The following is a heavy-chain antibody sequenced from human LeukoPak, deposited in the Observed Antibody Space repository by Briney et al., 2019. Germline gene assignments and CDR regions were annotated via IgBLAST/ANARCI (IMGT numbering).Heavy chain of an antibody. CDR3: ARLGLYDRSGFSLDY. D-gene: IGHD3-22*01. V-gene: IGHV4-38-2*02. CDR1: GYSISSGYY. CDR2: IYHSGST. Sequence: TPSETLSLTCTVSGYSISSGYYWGWIRQPPGKGLEWIGSIYHSGSTYYNPSLKSRVTISVDTSKNLFSLNLSSVTAAETAVYYCARLGLYDRSGFSLDYWGQGTLVTVSS. J-gene: IGHJ4*02.